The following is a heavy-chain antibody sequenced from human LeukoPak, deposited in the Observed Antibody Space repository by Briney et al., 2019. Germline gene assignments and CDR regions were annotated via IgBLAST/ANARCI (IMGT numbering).Heavy chain of an antibody. Sequence: SVKVSCMASGGTFSSYAINGVRQAPGRGLEGMGRIIPILWTENYAQKFQGRVTITTDESPSTAYIELSSLRSEDTAVYYCARGVYDILTGYYGYSWFDPWGQGTLVTVSS. CDR1: GGTFSSYA. CDR2: IIPILWTE. D-gene: IGHD3-9*01. J-gene: IGHJ5*02. V-gene: IGHV1-69*05. CDR3: ARGVYDILTGYYGYSWFDP.